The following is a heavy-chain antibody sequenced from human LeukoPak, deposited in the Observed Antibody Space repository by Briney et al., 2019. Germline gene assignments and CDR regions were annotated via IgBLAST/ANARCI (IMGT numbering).Heavy chain of an antibody. CDR3: ARGGTFSVAVAGSFDY. Sequence: PSETLSLTCTVSGGSISSSSYYWGWIRQPPGKGLEWIGSIYYSGSTYYNPSLKSRVTISVDTSKNQFSLKLSSVTAADTAVYYCARGGTFSVAVAGSFDYWGQGTLVTVSS. J-gene: IGHJ4*02. CDR2: IYYSGST. V-gene: IGHV4-39*07. CDR1: GGSISSSSYY. D-gene: IGHD6-19*01.